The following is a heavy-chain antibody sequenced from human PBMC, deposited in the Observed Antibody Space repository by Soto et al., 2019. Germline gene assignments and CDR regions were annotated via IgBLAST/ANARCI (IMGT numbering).Heavy chain of an antibody. J-gene: IGHJ6*02. D-gene: IGHD2-2*01. Sequence: EVQLLESGGHMVQPGGSLRLSCATSGLSFNSYAMNWVRQAPGKGLEWVSSISGSGGSTYYADSVKGRFTISRDNSKNTLFLQMNSLGADDTAVYYCAKDDERYCSSSTCLYGMDVWGQGTTVTVSS. CDR2: ISGSGGST. V-gene: IGHV3-23*01. CDR1: GLSFNSYA. CDR3: AKDDERYCSSSTCLYGMDV.